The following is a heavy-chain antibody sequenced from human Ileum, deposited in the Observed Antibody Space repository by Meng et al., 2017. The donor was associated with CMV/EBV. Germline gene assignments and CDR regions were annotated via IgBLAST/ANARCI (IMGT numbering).Heavy chain of an antibody. J-gene: IGHJ6*02. CDR3: VRGNHWNPGGLDA. V-gene: IGHV3-53*01. CDR1: GFTVSSDY. Sequence: GSLRLSCAASGFTVSSDYMGWVRQAPGKGLEWVSLISVSGNTYYSDSVKGRFTISRDNSKNTLCLRMDSLRVEDTAVYYCVRGNHWNPGGLDAWGQGTTVTGSS. CDR2: ISVSGNT. D-gene: IGHD1-1*01.